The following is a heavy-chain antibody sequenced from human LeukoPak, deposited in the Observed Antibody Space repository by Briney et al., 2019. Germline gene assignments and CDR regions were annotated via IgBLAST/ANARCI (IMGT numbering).Heavy chain of an antibody. J-gene: IGHJ4*02. V-gene: IGHV3-30*04. Sequence: GRSLRLSCAASGFTFSSYAMHWVRQAPGKGLEWVAVISYDGSNKYYADSVKGRFTISRDNSKNTLYLQTNSLRAEDTAVYYCAREGKSMAPFDYWGQGTLVTVSS. D-gene: IGHD2/OR15-2a*01. CDR3: AREGKSMAPFDY. CDR2: ISYDGSNK. CDR1: GFTFSSYA.